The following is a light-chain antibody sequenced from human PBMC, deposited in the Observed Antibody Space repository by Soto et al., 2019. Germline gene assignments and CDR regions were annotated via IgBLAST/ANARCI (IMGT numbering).Light chain of an antibody. J-gene: IGLJ1*01. Sequence: QSVLTQPPSVSAAPGQKVTISCSGTSSNIGNHYVSWYQQFPGTAPKLLIYDNNKRPSGIPDRFSGSRSGTSATLGITGLQPGDEADFYCGAWDSNLSAYVFGGGTKLTVL. CDR2: DNN. CDR3: GAWDSNLSAYV. CDR1: SSNIGNHY. V-gene: IGLV1-51*01.